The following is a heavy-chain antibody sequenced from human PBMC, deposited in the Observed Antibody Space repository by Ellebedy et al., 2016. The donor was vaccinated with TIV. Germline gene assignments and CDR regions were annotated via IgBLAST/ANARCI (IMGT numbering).Heavy chain of an antibody. Sequence: AASVKVSCKASGYTFISYSTHWLRQAPGQRLEWMGWITAGSGNPKYSQKFQDRVTISRDTSATTVFMELSTLRSEDTAVYYCARDVGSRIGDNWYSSYMDVWGKGTTVTVSS. J-gene: IGHJ6*04. CDR2: ITAGSGNP. D-gene: IGHD1-26*01. CDR3: ARDVGSRIGDNWYSSYMDV. CDR1: GYTFISYS. V-gene: IGHV1-3*01.